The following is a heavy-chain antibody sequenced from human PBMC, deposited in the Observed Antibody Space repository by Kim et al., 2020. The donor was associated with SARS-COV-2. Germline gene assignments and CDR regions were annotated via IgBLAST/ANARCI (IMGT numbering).Heavy chain of an antibody. D-gene: IGHD2-15*01. J-gene: IGHJ4*02. V-gene: IGHV4-34*01. Sequence: SETLSLTCAVYGGSFSDYRWSWIRQSPGKGLEWIGEITDGGRTNYNPSLKSRADISVDSSKNQFHLKLSSVTVADTAVYYCARGKRDISMVVIADSQHFDYWGRGTAVTVSS. CDR2: ITDGGRT. CDR1: GGSFSDYR. CDR3: ARGKRDISMVVIADSQHFDY.